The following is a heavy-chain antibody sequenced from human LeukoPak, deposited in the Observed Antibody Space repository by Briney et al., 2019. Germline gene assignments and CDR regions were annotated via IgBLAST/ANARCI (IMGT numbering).Heavy chain of an antibody. D-gene: IGHD3-3*01. CDR1: GFTFSSHA. Sequence: GGSQRLSCAASGFTFSSHAMSWVRQAPGKGLEWVSGISGSGGSTNYADSVKGRFTISRDNPKNTLYLQMNSLRAEDTAVYYCARSGSGWAFDIWGQGTMVTVSS. CDR3: ARSGSGWAFDI. J-gene: IGHJ3*02. V-gene: IGHV3-23*01. CDR2: ISGSGGST.